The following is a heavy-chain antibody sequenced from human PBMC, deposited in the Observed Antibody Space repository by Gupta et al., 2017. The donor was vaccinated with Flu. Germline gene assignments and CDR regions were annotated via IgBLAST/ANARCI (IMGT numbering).Heavy chain of an antibody. D-gene: IGHD4-17*01. J-gene: IGHJ4*02. Sequence: PPGKGLEWIGEINHSGSTNYNPSLKSRVTISVDTSKNQFSLKLSSVTAADTAVYYCARGQSLSSHDYGDAGYWGQGTLVTVSS. CDR3: ARGQSLSSHDYGDAGY. CDR2: INHSGST. V-gene: IGHV4-34*01.